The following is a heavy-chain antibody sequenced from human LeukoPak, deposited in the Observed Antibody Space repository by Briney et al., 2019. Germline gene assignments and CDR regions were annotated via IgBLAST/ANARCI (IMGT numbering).Heavy chain of an antibody. CDR3: TTAFSHVFVY. CDR2: IKSKVDDEIT. Sequence: GGSLRLSCAASGFTFSSAWMTWVRQAPGKCLEWVGRIKSKVDDEITEYAAPVKGRFTISRDDSKNTLYLQMNSLKTEDTAVYYCTTAFSHVFVYWGQGTLVTVSS. CDR1: GFTFSSAW. J-gene: IGHJ4*02. V-gene: IGHV3-15*01.